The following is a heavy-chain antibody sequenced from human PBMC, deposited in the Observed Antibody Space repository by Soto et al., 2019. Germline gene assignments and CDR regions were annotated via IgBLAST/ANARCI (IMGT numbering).Heavy chain of an antibody. CDR3: ARPYYYDSSGYSYYYGMDV. V-gene: IGHV3-33*01. Sequence: QVQLVESGGGVVQPGRSLRLSCAASGFTFSSYGMHWVRQAPGKGLEGGAVIWYDGSNKYYADSVKGRFTISRDNSKNTLYLQMNSLRAEDTAVYYCARPYYYDSSGYSYYYGMDVWGQGTTVTVSS. J-gene: IGHJ6*02. CDR2: IWYDGSNK. CDR1: GFTFSSYG. D-gene: IGHD3-22*01.